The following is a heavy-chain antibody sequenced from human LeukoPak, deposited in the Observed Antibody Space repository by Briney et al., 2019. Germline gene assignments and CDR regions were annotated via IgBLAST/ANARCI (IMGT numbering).Heavy chain of an antibody. CDR2: ISGSGGST. Sequence: GGSLRLSCAASGFTFSSYAMSWVRQAPGKGLEWVSAISGSGGSTYYADSVKGRFTISRDNAKNSLYLQMNSLRAEDTAVYYCARDGMSGSSDYWGQGTLVTVSS. CDR3: ARDGMSGSSDY. J-gene: IGHJ4*02. CDR1: GFTFSSYA. D-gene: IGHD1-26*01. V-gene: IGHV3-23*01.